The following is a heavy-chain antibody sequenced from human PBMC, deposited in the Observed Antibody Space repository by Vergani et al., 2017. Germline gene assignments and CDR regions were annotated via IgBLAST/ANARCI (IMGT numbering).Heavy chain of an antibody. V-gene: IGHV1-8*01. CDR2: MNPNSGNT. D-gene: IGHD6-13*01. CDR1: GYTFTSYD. CDR3: ARGSRQGERGKIAAAGTLYFQH. J-gene: IGHJ1*01. Sequence: QVQLVQSGAEVKKPGASVKVSCKASGYTFTSYDINWVRQATGQGLEWMGWMNPNSGNTGYAQKFQGGVTMTRNTSISTAYMELSSLRSEDTAVYYCARGSRQGERGKIAAAGTLYFQHWGQGTLVTVSS.